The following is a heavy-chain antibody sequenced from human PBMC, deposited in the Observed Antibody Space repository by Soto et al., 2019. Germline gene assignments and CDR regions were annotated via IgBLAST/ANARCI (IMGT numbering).Heavy chain of an antibody. CDR3: GKVSTYYYDSTFDF. J-gene: IGHJ4*02. V-gene: IGHV3-30*18. CDR1: GFTFSSYG. CDR2: ISYDGNYK. D-gene: IGHD3-22*01. Sequence: GGSLRLSCAASGFTFSSYGMHWISQAPGKGLEWVAIISYDGNYKHHADSVKGRFTISRDNSKNTLYLQMNSLRAEDTAVYYCGKVSTYYYDSTFDFWGQGTLVTVSS.